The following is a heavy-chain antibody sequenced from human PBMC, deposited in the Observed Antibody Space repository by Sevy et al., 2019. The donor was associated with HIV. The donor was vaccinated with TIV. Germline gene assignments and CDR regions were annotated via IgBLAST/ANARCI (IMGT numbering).Heavy chain of an antibody. Sequence: GGSLRLSCEASAFTIRDYWMSWVRQAPGKGLEWVANINPDGTRVYYADSVKGRFTISRDQAKTSVFLQMSSLRAEDTAVYYCESAFQLGASYWGQGTLVTVSS. J-gene: IGHJ4*02. CDR1: AFTIRDYW. CDR2: INPDGTRV. V-gene: IGHV3-7*02. CDR3: ESAFQLGASY. D-gene: IGHD1-1*01.